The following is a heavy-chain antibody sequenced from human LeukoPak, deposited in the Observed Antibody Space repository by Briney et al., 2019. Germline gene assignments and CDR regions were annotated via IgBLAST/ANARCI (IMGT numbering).Heavy chain of an antibody. CDR3: AREPPQSYSSSGDNWFDP. J-gene: IGHJ5*02. D-gene: IGHD6-6*01. V-gene: IGHV4-39*07. CDR1: GGSISSSSYY. CDR2: IYYSGST. Sequence: SETLSLTCTVSGGSISSSSYYWGWIRQPLGKGLEWIGSIYYSGSTYYNPSLKSRVTISVDTSKNQFSLKLSSVTAADTAVYYCAREPPQSYSSSGDNWFDPWGQGTLVTVSS.